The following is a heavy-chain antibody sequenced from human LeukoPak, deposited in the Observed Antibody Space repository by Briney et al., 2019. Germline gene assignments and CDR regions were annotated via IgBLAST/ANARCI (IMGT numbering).Heavy chain of an antibody. CDR3: ARDISGYYYFDY. J-gene: IGHJ4*02. CDR2: ISGSGGST. CDR1: GFTFSSYA. D-gene: IGHD3-22*01. Sequence: GGSLRLSCAASGFTFSSYAMSCVRQAPGKGLEWVSAISGSGGSTYYADSVKGRFTISRDNSKNTLYLQMNSLRAEDTAVYYCARDISGYYYFDYWGQGTLVTVSS. V-gene: IGHV3-23*01.